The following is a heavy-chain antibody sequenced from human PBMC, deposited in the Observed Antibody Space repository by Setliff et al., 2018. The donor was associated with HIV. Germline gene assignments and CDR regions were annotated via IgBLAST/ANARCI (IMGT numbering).Heavy chain of an antibody. Sequence: PGESLKISCQGSGYSFTSYWIGWVRQMPGKGLEWMGIIYPGDSDTRYSPSFQGQVTISADKSISTAYLQWSSLRPEDTAVYHCAKDPTSHWGYYMDLWGKGTTVTVSS. J-gene: IGHJ6*03. CDR3: AKDPTSHWGYYMDL. D-gene: IGHD7-27*01. V-gene: IGHV5-51*01. CDR1: GYSFTSYW. CDR2: IYPGDSDT.